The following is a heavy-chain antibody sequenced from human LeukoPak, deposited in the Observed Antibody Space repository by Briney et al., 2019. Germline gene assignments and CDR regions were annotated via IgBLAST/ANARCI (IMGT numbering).Heavy chain of an antibody. CDR2: IYHSGST. Sequence: GSLRLSCEASGFTFSSYDMSWVRQPPGKGLEWIGEIYHSGSTNYNPSLKSRVTISVDKSKNQFSLKLSSVTAADTAVYYCARGATSSWYEGAKYYFDYWGQGTLVTVSS. V-gene: IGHV4-4*02. CDR1: GFTFSSYDM. J-gene: IGHJ4*02. D-gene: IGHD6-13*01. CDR3: ARGATSSWYEGAKYYFDY.